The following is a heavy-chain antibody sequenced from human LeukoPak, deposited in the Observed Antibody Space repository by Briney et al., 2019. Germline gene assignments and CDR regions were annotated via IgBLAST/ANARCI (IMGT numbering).Heavy chain of an antibody. D-gene: IGHD3-10*01. J-gene: IGHJ4*02. Sequence: PSETLSLTCTVSGGSISSYYWSWIRQPPGKGLEWIGYIYYSGSTNYNPSLKSRVTISVDTSKNQFSLKLSSVTAADTAVYYCARAAGITMVRPDYWGQGTLVTVSS. V-gene: IGHV4-59*01. CDR1: GGSISSYY. CDR3: ARAAGITMVRPDY. CDR2: IYYSGST.